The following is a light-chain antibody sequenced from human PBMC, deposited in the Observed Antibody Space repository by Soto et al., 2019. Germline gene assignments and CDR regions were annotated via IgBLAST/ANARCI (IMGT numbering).Light chain of an antibody. Sequence: DTQMTQSPSTLSASVGDRVTITCRASQSISSWLAWYQQKPRKAPKLLNYDASSLESGVPSRFSGSGSGTEFILTISSLQPDDFATYYCQQYNSYSAFGQGTKVDI. V-gene: IGKV1-5*01. CDR2: DAS. J-gene: IGKJ1*01. CDR1: QSISSW. CDR3: QQYNSYSA.